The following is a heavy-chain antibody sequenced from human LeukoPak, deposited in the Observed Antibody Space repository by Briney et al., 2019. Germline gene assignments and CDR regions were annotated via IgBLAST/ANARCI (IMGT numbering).Heavy chain of an antibody. CDR1: GFTFSSYA. CDR2: ISYDGSNK. J-gene: IGHJ4*02. V-gene: IGHV3-30-3*01. CDR3: ARGIVVVVAAGRGLDY. D-gene: IGHD2-15*01. Sequence: GGSLRLSCAASGFTFSSYAMHWVRQAPGKGLEWVAVISYDGSNKYYTDSVKGRFTISRDNSKNTLYLQMNSLRAEDTAVYYCARGIVVVVAAGRGLDYWGQGTLVTVSS.